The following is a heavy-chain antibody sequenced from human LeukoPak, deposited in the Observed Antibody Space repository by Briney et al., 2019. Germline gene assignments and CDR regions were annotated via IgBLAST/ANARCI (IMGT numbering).Heavy chain of an antibody. V-gene: IGHV1-2*02. CDR3: ARGRYCSSYSCYPITRVRGVIKGLGYFDY. CDR2: INPNSIGT. Sequence: ASVKVSCKASGYTFTAYYMHWLRQAPGHGLEWMRWINPNSIGTNYAPKLQRRVTMTRDTSISTAYMELSRLRCDDTVVYCCARGRYCSSYSCYPITRVRGVIKGLGYFDYWGQGTLVTVSS. J-gene: IGHJ4*02. CDR1: GYTFTAYY. D-gene: IGHD3-10*01.